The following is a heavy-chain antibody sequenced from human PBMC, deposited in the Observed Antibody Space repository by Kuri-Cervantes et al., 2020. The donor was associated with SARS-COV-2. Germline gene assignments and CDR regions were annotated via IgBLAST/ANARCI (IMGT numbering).Heavy chain of an antibody. CDR3: AREDADMVNGYYCGMDV. CDR1: GYTFTGYY. V-gene: IGHV1-2*02. D-gene: IGHD5-18*01. J-gene: IGHJ6*02. CDR2: INPNSGGT. Sequence: ASVKVSCKASGYTFTGYYMHWVRQAPGQGLEWMGWINPNSGGTNYAQKFQGRVTMTRDTSISTAYMELSRLRSDDTAVYYCAREDADMVNGYYCGMDVWGQGTTVTVSS.